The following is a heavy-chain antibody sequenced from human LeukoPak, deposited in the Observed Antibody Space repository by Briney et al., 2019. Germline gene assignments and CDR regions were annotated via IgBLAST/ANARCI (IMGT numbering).Heavy chain of an antibody. J-gene: IGHJ6*03. V-gene: IGHV4-34*01. CDR1: GDSINSFY. Sequence: PSETLSLTCSVSGDSINSFYWSWLRQPAGKGLEWLGETNHSRSTNYNPCLKSRVTISVDTSNNQFSLKLSSVTAVYTAVYYCAQPYYMDVWGKGTTVTVSS. CDR2: TNHSRST. CDR3: AQPYYMDV.